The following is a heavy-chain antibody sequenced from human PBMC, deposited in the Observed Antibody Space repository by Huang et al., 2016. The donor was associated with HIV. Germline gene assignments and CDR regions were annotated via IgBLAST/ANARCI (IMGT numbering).Heavy chain of an antibody. J-gene: IGHJ3*02. D-gene: IGHD3-22*01. CDR2: VRSIGYGGTT. V-gene: IGHV3-49*03. Sequence: TASGFTFRDYVMTWFRQAPGKGLEWVGFVRSIGYGGTTEYAASVKGRFTISRDDSKSVAYLQMNSLKTEETAVYYCTRISRYDSSGYYPLGTFDIWGQGTLVTVSS. CDR3: TRISRYDSSGYYPLGTFDI. CDR1: GFTFRDYV.